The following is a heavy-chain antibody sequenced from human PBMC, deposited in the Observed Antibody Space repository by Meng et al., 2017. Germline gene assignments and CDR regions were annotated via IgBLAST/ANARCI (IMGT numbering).Heavy chain of an antibody. CDR1: GGSFSGYY. CDR3: AGAYCGSDCYSGRFLDY. Sequence: ESLKISCAVYGGSFSGYYWSWIRQPPGKGLEWIGEINHSGSTNYNPSLKSRVTISVDTSKNQFSLKLSSVTSADTAVYYCAGAYCGSDCYSGRFLDYWGQGTLVTVSS. D-gene: IGHD2-21*02. V-gene: IGHV4-34*01. CDR2: INHSGST. J-gene: IGHJ4*02.